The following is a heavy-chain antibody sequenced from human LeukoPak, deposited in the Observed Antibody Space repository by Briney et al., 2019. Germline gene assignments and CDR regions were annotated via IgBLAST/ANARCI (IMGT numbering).Heavy chain of an antibody. CDR1: GFTFSSYS. CDR3: ARKNYYDSSGYFDY. J-gene: IGHJ4*02. Sequence: PGGSLRLSCAASGFTFSSYSMNWVRQAPGKGLEWVSYISSSGSTIYYADSVKGRFTISRDNAKNSLYLQMNSLRAEDTAVYYCARKNYYDSSGYFDYWGQGTLVTVSS. CDR2: ISSSGSTI. D-gene: IGHD3-22*01. V-gene: IGHV3-48*01.